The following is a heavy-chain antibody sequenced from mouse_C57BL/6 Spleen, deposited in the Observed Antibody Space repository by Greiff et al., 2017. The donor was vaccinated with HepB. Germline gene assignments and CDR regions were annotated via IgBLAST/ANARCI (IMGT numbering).Heavy chain of an antibody. J-gene: IGHJ4*01. V-gene: IGHV1-22*01. CDR1: GYTFADYN. CDR2: INPNNGGT. D-gene: IGHD2-3*01. CDR3: ARGWLLRGYAMDY. Sequence: EVQLQQSGPELVKPGASVKMSCKASGYTFADYNMHWVKQSHGKSLEWIGYINPNNGGTSYNQKFKGKATLTVNKSSSTAYMELRSLTSEDSAVYYCARGWLLRGYAMDYWGQGTSVTVSS.